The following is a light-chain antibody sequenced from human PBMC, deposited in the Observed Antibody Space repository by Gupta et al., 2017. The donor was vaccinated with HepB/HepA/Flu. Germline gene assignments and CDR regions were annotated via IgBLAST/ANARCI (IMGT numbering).Light chain of an antibody. CDR1: SSNIGNNY. CDR2: DND. V-gene: IGLV1-51*01. CDR3: ATWDGSLSAVV. Sequence: QSXLTQPPXVSAAPGQKXTISXSGRSSNIGNNYVSWYQQLPGTAPKLLIYDNDKRPSGIPDRLSGSKSGTSATLGITGLQTGDEADYYCATWDGSLSAVVFGGGTKLTVL. J-gene: IGLJ2*01.